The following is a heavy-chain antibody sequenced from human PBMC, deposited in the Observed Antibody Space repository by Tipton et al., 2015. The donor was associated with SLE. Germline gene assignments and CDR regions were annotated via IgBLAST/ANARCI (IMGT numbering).Heavy chain of an antibody. CDR1: GDSLITNY. CDR2: MYGSGSP. CDR3: ARIRPGHGDPFDF. V-gene: IGHV4-4*07. J-gene: IGHJ4*02. Sequence: TLSLTCTVSGDSLITNYWNCFRQPAGTGLEWIGRMYGSGSPTHYNPSLEGRVTMSVDTSQNQFSLKLTSVTAADTAVYYCARIRPGHGDPFDFWGQGALVTVSS. D-gene: IGHD3-3*01.